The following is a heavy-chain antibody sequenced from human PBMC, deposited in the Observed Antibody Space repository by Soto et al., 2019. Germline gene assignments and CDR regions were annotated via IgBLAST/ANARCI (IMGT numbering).Heavy chain of an antibody. CDR2: IYYSGST. CDR1: GGSISSGDYY. V-gene: IGHV4-30-4*01. Sequence: PSGTLSLTCTVSGGSISSGDYYWSWIRQPPGKGLEWIGYIYYSGSTYYNPSLKSRVTISVDTSKNQFSLKLSSVTAADTAVYYCARLGSAWMWYDYWGQGTLVTVSS. D-gene: IGHD3-10*01. CDR3: ARLGSAWMWYDY. J-gene: IGHJ4*02.